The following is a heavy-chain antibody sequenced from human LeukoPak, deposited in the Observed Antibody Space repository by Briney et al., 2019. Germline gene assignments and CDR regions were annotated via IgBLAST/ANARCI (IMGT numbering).Heavy chain of an antibody. CDR3: ARGSGYSGYDAVDY. V-gene: IGHV3-33*01. D-gene: IGHD5-12*01. J-gene: IGHJ4*02. Sequence: GGSLRLSCAASGFTFSSYGMHWVRQAPGKGLEWVAVIWYDGSNKYCADSVKGRFTISRDNSKNTLYLQMNSLRAEDTAVYYCARGSGYSGYDAVDYWGQGTLVTVSS. CDR2: IWYDGSNK. CDR1: GFTFSSYG.